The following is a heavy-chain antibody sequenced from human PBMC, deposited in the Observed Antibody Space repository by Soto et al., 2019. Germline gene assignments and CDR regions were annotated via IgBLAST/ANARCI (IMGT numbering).Heavy chain of an antibody. J-gene: IGHJ4*02. V-gene: IGHV3-74*01. CDR3: ARGWSGVAGQTSIDY. Sequence: EVQLVESGGGLVQPGGSLRLSCAASGFTFSSYWMHWVRQAPGKGLVWVSRINSDGSSTSYADSVKGRFTISRDNAXXPLYLQMTRLSAEDTAVYYCARGWSGVAGQTSIDYWGQGTLVTVSS. D-gene: IGHD6-19*01. CDR1: GFTFSSYW. CDR2: INSDGSST.